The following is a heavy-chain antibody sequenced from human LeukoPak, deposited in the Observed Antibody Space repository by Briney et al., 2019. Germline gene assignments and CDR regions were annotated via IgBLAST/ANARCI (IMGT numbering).Heavy chain of an antibody. D-gene: IGHD3-22*01. CDR2: ISAYNGNT. Sequence: ASVKVSCKASGYTFTSYGISWERQAPGQGLEWMGWISAYNGNTNYAQKLQGRVTMTTDTSTSTAYMELRSLRSDDTAVYYCARVVVMTTSGVAFDIWGQGTMVTVSS. J-gene: IGHJ3*02. V-gene: IGHV1-18*01. CDR1: GYTFTSYG. CDR3: ARVVVMTTSGVAFDI.